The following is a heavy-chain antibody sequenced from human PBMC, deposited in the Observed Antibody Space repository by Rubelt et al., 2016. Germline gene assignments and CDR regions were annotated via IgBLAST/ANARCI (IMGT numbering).Heavy chain of an antibody. CDR1: GFSLSTSGVG. CDR2: IYWDDDK. J-gene: IGHJ3*02. CDR3: ANRPGVGPKAGADAFDI. Sequence: QITLKESGPTLVKPTQTLTLTCTFSGFSLSTSGVGVGWIRQPPGKALEWLALIYWDDDKRYSRSLKRGLTITKDTSKNQLVLTLTNMYPVETATYYCANRPGVGPKAGADAFDIWGQGTMVAVSS. D-gene: IGHD6-13*01. V-gene: IGHV2-5*02.